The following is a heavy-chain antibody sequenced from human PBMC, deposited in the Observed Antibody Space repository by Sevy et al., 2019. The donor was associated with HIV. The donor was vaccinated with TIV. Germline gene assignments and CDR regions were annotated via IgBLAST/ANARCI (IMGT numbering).Heavy chain of an antibody. Sequence: GESLKISCKGSGYSFTSYWIGWVRQMPGKGLEWMGIIYPGDSDTRYSPSFQGQVTISADKSISTAYLQWSSLKASDTAMYYCARHGLWGRRYSSSWFGGNWFDPWGQGTLVTVSS. CDR2: IYPGDSDT. CDR1: GYSFTSYW. D-gene: IGHD6-13*01. J-gene: IGHJ5*02. CDR3: ARHGLWGRRYSSSWFGGNWFDP. V-gene: IGHV5-51*01.